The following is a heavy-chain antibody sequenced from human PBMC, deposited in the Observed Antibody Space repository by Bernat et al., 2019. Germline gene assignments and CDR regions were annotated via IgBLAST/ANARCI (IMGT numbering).Heavy chain of an antibody. CDR3: ARSILYTEGNWFDP. CDR1: GYIFTGYY. D-gene: IGHD2-15*01. J-gene: IGHJ5*02. Sequence: QVQLVKSGAEVKKPGASVKVSCKASGYIFTGYYMHWVRQAPGQGLEWMGWINPNSGGTHYAQKFQGWVTMTRDTSISTAYMELSRLRSDDTAVYYCARSILYTEGNWFDPWGQGTLVTVSS. V-gene: IGHV1-2*04. CDR2: INPNSGGT.